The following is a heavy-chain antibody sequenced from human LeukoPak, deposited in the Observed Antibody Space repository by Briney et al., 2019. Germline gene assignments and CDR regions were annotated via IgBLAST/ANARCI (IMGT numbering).Heavy chain of an antibody. CDR3: ARDYADYVGYFFFDY. CDR1: GFTFNNYA. Sequence: PGGSLRLSCAASGFTFNNYAMNWVRQAPGKGLEWVSSISGGGETTYYADSAKGRFTSSRDNSQNTLYLQMNRLRAEDTAVYYCARDYADYVGYFFFDYWGQGTLVTVSS. V-gene: IGHV3-23*01. J-gene: IGHJ4*02. CDR2: ISGGGETT. D-gene: IGHD4-17*01.